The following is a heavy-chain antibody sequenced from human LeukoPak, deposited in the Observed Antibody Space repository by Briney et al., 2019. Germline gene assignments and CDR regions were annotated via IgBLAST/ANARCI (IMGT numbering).Heavy chain of an antibody. CDR3: TTHEFGDYEDNF. Sequence: SETLSLTCSVSGDPISRMNYYWDWIRQSPGQGLEWIGTLYSRGSTFYNPSLESRVTMSVDTSKNEFTLRLNSVTAADTAVYFCTTHEFGDYEDNFWGQGTLVTVSS. J-gene: IGHJ4*02. CDR2: LYSRGST. D-gene: IGHD4-17*01. V-gene: IGHV4-39*01. CDR1: GDPISRMNYY.